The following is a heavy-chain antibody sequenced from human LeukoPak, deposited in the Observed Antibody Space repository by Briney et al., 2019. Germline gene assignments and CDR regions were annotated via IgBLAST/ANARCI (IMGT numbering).Heavy chain of an antibody. CDR3: ASVGGEVTTTDAFDI. CDR1: GFTVSSNY. Sequence: QPGGSLRLSCAASGFTVSSNYMSWVRQAPGKGLEWVSVIYRGGSTYYADSVKGRFTISRDNAKNSLYLQMNSLRAEDTAVYYCASVGGEVTTTDAFDIWGQGTMVTVSS. V-gene: IGHV3-53*01. J-gene: IGHJ3*02. CDR2: IYRGGST. D-gene: IGHD5-12*01.